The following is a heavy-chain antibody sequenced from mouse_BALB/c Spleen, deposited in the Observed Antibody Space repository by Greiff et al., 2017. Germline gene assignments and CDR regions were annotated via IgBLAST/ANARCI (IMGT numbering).Heavy chain of an antibody. D-gene: IGHD2-4*01. J-gene: IGHJ3*01. CDR2: ISSGGSYT. V-gene: IGHV5-6-4*01. CDR3: TRDQGSYDYDSFAY. Sequence: EVQGAESGGGLVKPGGSLKLSCAASGFTFSSYTMSWVRQTPEKRLEWVATISSGGSYTYYPDSVKGRFTISRDNAKNTLYLQMSSLKSEDTAMYYCTRDQGSYDYDSFAYWGQGTLVTVSA. CDR1: GFTFSSYT.